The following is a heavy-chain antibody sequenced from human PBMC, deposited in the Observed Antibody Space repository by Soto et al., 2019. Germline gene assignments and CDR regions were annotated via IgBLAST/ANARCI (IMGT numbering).Heavy chain of an antibody. J-gene: IGHJ5*02. V-gene: IGHV1-18*04. D-gene: IGHD3-22*01. CDR2: ISAYNGNT. CDR1: GYTFTSYC. CDR3: ARGADYYDSSGYNP. Sequence: ASVKVSCKASGYTFTSYCISWVGQAPVQGLEGMGWISAYNGNTNYAQKLQGRVTMTTDTSTSTAYMELMSLRSDDTAVYYCARGADYYDSSGYNPWGQGTLLTVSS.